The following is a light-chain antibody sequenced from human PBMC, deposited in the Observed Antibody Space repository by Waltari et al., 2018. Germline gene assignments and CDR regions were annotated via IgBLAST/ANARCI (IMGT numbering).Light chain of an antibody. CDR2: GAS. Sequence: EIVLTQSPVTLSVSPGESVTVSCRASQTITGSWLTWYHQKPGQAPRPLIYGASNRAPGIPDRFSGSGSGTDFTLNISRLEPEDSAVYYCQQYDGSVVTFGGGTKVEIK. J-gene: IGKJ4*01. CDR1: QTITGSW. CDR3: QQYDGSVVT. V-gene: IGKV3-20*01.